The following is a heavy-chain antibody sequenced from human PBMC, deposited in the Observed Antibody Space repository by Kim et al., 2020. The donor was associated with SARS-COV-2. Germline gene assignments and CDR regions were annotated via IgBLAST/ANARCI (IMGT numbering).Heavy chain of an antibody. CDR3: ARDRVGFSTGIYGYLDT. V-gene: IGHV1-69*08. J-gene: IGHJ2*01. D-gene: IGHD5-12*01. Sequence: SVKVSCKASGGTFGTNTITWVRQAPGQGLEWMGRIIPVVDKINYAPKFQGIVTLTADKSTITVYMELSGLRTEDTAIYYCARDRVGFSTGIYGYLDTWGRGTQIIVSS. CDR1: GGTFGTNT. CDR2: IIPVVDKI.